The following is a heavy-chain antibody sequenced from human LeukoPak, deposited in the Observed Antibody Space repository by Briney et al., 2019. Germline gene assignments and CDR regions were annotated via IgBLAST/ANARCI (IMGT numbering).Heavy chain of an antibody. CDR1: GGSISSYY. CDR3: ARAGRAAAGTIWFDP. CDR2: IYTSGST. V-gene: IGHV4-4*07. J-gene: IGHJ5*02. D-gene: IGHD6-13*01. Sequence: SETLSLTCTVSGGSISSYYWSWIRQPAGKGLEWIGRIYTSGSTNYNPSLKSRVTMSVDTSKNQFSLQLNSVTPEDTAVYYCARAGRAAAGTIWFDPWGQGTLVTVSS.